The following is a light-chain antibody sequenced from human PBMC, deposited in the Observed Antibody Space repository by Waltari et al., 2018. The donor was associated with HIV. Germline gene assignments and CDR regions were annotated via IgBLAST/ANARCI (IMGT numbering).Light chain of an antibody. CDR1: SVSSS. V-gene: IGLV3-1*01. CDR3: QAWDSSTLV. Sequence: SLSPGERATLSCRASQSVSSSYLAWYQQKPGQSPVLVIYQDSKRPSGIPERFSGSNSGNTATLTISGTQAMDEADYYCQAWDSSTLVFGGGTKLTVL. J-gene: IGLJ2*01. CDR2: QDS.